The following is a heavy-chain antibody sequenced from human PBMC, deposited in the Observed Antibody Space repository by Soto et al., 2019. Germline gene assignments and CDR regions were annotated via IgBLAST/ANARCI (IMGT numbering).Heavy chain of an antibody. D-gene: IGHD6-19*01. CDR2: ISSHGRDI. Sequence: EVQLVESGGGLVKPGGSVRLSCEASGFTFTSDSMTWVRQAPGKGLEWVSSISSHGRDIFYADSMKGRFTISRDNAKDSLHLQMNSLTGEDSAVYYCARGAALAGKLDLWGQGTLVTVSS. CDR3: ARGAALAGKLDL. J-gene: IGHJ4*02. V-gene: IGHV3-21*06. CDR1: GFTFTSDS.